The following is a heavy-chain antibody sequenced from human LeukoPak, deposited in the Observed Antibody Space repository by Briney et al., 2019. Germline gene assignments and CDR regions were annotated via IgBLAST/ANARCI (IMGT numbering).Heavy chain of an antibody. CDR3: AKSYYDSSGYAPDFDY. J-gene: IGHJ4*02. Sequence: TGGSLRLSCAASGFTFSSYAMSWVRQAPGKGLEWVSAISGSGGSTYYADSVKGRFTISRDNSKNTLYLQMNSLRAEDTAVYYCAKSYYDSSGYAPDFDYWGQGTLATVSS. CDR2: ISGSGGST. CDR1: GFTFSSYA. V-gene: IGHV3-23*01. D-gene: IGHD3-22*01.